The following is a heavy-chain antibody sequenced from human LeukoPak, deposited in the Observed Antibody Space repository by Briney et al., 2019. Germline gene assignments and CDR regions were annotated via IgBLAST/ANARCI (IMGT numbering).Heavy chain of an antibody. Sequence: ASVKVSCKASGYTFTSYGISWVRQAPGQGLEWMGWISAYNGNTNYAQKLQGRVTMTTDTSTSTAYMELRSLRSDDTAVYYCARNDDFWSGTLLAHDYWGQGTLVTVSS. CDR2: ISAYNGNT. CDR1: GYTFTSYG. V-gene: IGHV1-18*01. J-gene: IGHJ4*02. CDR3: ARNDDFWSGTLLAHDY. D-gene: IGHD3-3*01.